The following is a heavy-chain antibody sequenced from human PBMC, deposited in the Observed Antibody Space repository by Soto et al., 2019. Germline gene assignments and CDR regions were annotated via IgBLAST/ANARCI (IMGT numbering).Heavy chain of an antibody. CDR1: GGSISSSNW. CDR3: ARVAVAGTRVDY. V-gene: IGHV4-4*02. J-gene: IGHJ4*02. CDR2: IYHSGST. D-gene: IGHD6-19*01. Sequence: QVQLQESGPGLVKPSGTLSLTCAVSGGSISSSNWWSWVRQPPGKGLEWIGEIYHSGSTNYNPSLKSRLTIAVDKSKNQFALKRSSVTAADTAVYYCARVAVAGTRVDYWGQGTLVTVSS.